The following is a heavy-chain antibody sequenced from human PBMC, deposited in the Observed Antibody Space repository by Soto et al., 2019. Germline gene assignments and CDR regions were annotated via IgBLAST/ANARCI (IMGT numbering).Heavy chain of an antibody. V-gene: IGHV4-4*02. CDR3: ARPSTSGTRFDY. CDR1: GGSISTSNW. CDR2: VYHSGST. J-gene: IGHJ4*02. Sequence: QVQLQESGPGLVKPSGTLSLTCAVSGGSISTSNWWSWVRQPPGKGLEWIGEVYHSGSTNYNPSFKSRVAMSLDKSKNQFSLKLNSVTAADTALYYCARPSTSGTRFDYWGQGSLVTVSS. D-gene: IGHD1-1*01.